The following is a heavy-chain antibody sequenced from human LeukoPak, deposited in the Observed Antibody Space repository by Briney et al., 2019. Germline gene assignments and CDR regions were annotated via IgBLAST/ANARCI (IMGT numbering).Heavy chain of an antibody. CDR3: AKGLNYESSAAFDY. CDR2: ISGSGGST. J-gene: IGHJ4*02. D-gene: IGHD3-22*01. CDR1: GFAFSSYA. V-gene: IGHV3-23*01. Sequence: GGSLRLSCTASGFAFSSYAMTWVRQAPGKGLEWVSGISGSGGSTYYADSVKGRFTISRDNSRNTLYLQMNSLRAADTAVYYCAKGLNYESSAAFDYWGQGTLVTVS.